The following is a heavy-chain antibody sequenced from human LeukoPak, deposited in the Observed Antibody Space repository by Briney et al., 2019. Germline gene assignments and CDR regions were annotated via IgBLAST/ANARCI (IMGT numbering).Heavy chain of an antibody. Sequence: GGSLRLSCAASGFTVSSNYMSWVRQAPGKGLEWVSVIYSGGSTYYADSVKGRFTISRDNSKNTLYLQMNSLRAEDTAVYYFARRAGAYSHPYDYWGQGTLVTVSS. CDR3: ARRAGAYSHPYDY. CDR2: IYSGGST. D-gene: IGHD4/OR15-4a*01. J-gene: IGHJ4*02. CDR1: GFTVSSNY. V-gene: IGHV3-53*01.